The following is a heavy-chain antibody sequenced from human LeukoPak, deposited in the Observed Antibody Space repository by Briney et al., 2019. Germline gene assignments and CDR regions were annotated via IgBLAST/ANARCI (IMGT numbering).Heavy chain of an antibody. D-gene: IGHD2-15*01. Sequence: SETLSLTCTVSGGSISSYYWSWVRQPAGKGLEWIGRIYTSGSTNYNPSLKSRVTMSVDTSKNQFSLKLSSVTAADTAVYYCARGGCSGGSCYSSIEYYYYYMDVWGKGTTVTVSS. CDR1: GGSISSYY. CDR3: ARGGCSGGSCYSSIEYYYYYMDV. V-gene: IGHV4-4*07. J-gene: IGHJ6*03. CDR2: IYTSGST.